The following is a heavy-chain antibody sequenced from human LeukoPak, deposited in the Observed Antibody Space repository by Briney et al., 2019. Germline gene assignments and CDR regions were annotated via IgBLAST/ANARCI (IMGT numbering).Heavy chain of an antibody. D-gene: IGHD3-9*01. Sequence: ASVKVSCKASGYTFTSYGISWVRQAPGQGLEWMGWISAYNGNTNYAQKLQGRVTMTTDTSTSTAYMELRSLISDDTAVYYCARDLAVLRYFDWYDLFDYWGQGTLVTVSS. CDR2: ISAYNGNT. J-gene: IGHJ4*02. CDR1: GYTFTSYG. CDR3: ARDLAVLRYFDWYDLFDY. V-gene: IGHV1-18*01.